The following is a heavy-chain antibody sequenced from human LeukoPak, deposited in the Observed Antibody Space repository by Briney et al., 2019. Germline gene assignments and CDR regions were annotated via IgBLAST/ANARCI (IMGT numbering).Heavy chain of an antibody. Sequence: PGGSLRLSCAASRFTFSSYWMSWIRQPPGKGLEWIGEINHSGSTNYNPSLKSRVTISVDTSKNQFSLKLSSVTAADTAVYYCARGGGYCSSTSCYPHWFDPWGQGTLVTVSS. CDR1: RFTFSSYW. J-gene: IGHJ5*02. D-gene: IGHD2-2*01. V-gene: IGHV4-34*01. CDR3: ARGGGYCSSTSCYPHWFDP. CDR2: INHSGST.